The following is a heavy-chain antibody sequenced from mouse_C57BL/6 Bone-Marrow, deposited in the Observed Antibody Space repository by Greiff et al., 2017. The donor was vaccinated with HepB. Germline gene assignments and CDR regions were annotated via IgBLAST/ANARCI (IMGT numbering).Heavy chain of an antibody. CDR1: GFSLTSYG. CDR2: IWRGGST. CDR3: AKRDYGSSPYAMDY. D-gene: IGHD1-1*01. J-gene: IGHJ4*01. Sequence: VMLVESGPGLVQPSQSLSITCTVSGFSLTSYGVHWVRQSPGKGLEWLGVIWRGGSTDYNAAFMSRLSITKDNSKSQVFFKMNSLQADDTAIYYCAKRDYGSSPYAMDYWGQGTSVTVSS. V-gene: IGHV2-5*01.